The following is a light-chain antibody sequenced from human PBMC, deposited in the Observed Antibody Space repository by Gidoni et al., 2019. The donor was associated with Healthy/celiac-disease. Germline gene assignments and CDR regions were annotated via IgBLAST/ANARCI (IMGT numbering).Light chain of an antibody. CDR1: QSVSSY. CDR2: DAS. Sequence: EIVLTQSTATLSLSPGERATLSCRASQSVSSYLAWYQQKPGQAPRLLIYDASNRATGIPPRFSGSGSGTDFTLTISILAPEDFAVYYCQQRSNWPPWTFVQGTKVEIK. CDR3: QQRSNWPPWT. V-gene: IGKV3-11*01. J-gene: IGKJ1*01.